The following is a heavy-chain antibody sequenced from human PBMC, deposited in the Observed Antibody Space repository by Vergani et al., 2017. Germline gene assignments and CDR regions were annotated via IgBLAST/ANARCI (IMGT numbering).Heavy chain of an antibody. Sequence: EVQLLESGGGLVQPGGSLRLSCAASGFTFSSYAMSWVRQAPGKGLEWVSTISGSGGSTFYADSVKGRFTISRDNSKNTLYLQMNSLRAEDTAVYFCAKRPAAGIDSWGQGTLVTVSS. D-gene: IGHD2-2*01. CDR2: ISGSGGST. J-gene: IGHJ4*02. V-gene: IGHV3-23*01. CDR1: GFTFSSYA. CDR3: AKRPAAGIDS.